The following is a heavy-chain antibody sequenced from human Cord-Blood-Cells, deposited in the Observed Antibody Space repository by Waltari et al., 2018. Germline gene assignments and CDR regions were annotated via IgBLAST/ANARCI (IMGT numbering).Heavy chain of an antibody. Sequence: QVQLQASGPGLVKPSETLSLTCTASGGSISSYYWSWIRPPPGKGLEWIGYIYYSGSTNYNPSLKSRVTISVDTSKNQFSLKLSSVTAADTAVYYCARAKGADSSSWFYYYYGMDVWGQGTTVTVSS. CDR1: GGSISSYY. CDR2: IYYSGST. CDR3: ARAKGADSSSWFYYYYGMDV. V-gene: IGHV4-59*01. J-gene: IGHJ6*02. D-gene: IGHD6-13*01.